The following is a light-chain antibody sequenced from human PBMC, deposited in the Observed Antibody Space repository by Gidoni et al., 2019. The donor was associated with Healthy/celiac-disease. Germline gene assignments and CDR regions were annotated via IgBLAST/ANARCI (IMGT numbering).Light chain of an antibody. CDR2: RNN. CDR1: SSNIGSNY. J-gene: IGLJ3*02. V-gene: IGLV1-47*01. Sequence: QSVLTQPPSASGTPGQRGTISCSGSSSNIGSNYVYWYQQLPGTAPKLLIDRNNQRPSGVPDRFSGSKSGTSASLAISGLRSEDEADYYCAAWDDSLSGRVFGGGTKLTVL. CDR3: AAWDDSLSGRV.